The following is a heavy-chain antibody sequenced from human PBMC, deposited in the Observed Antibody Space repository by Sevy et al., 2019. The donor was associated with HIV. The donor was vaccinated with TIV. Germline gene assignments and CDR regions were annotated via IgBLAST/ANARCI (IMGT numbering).Heavy chain of an antibody. J-gene: IGHJ4*02. V-gene: IGHV3-23*01. D-gene: IGHD2-15*01. CDR3: AKDRYCSGGNCPLDY. CDR2: ISDSGSNK. Sequence: GGSLRLSCTASGITLSTYAMKWVRQAPGKGLEWVSGISDSGSNKYYADSVKGRFTISRDNTKNTVSLQMNSLRAEDTAVYYCAKDRYCSGGNCPLDYWGQGTLVIVSS. CDR1: GITLSTYA.